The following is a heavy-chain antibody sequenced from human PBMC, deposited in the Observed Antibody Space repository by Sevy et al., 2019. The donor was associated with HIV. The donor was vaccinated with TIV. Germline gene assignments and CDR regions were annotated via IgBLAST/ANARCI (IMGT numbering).Heavy chain of an antibody. D-gene: IGHD3-22*01. CDR2: ISSSSSYI. Sequence: GGSLRLSCAASRFTFSSDSMNWVRQAPGKGLEWVSSISSSSSYIYYADSVKGRFTISRDSAKNSLYLQMNSLRVEDTAVYYCARDLRDYDSSGYYYFGSYFDYWGQGTLVTVSS. V-gene: IGHV3-21*01. CDR1: RFTFSSDS. CDR3: ARDLRDYDSSGYYYFGSYFDY. J-gene: IGHJ4*02.